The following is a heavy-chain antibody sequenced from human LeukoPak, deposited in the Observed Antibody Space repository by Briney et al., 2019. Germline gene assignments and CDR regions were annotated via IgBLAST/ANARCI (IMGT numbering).Heavy chain of an antibody. CDR1: GYTFTSYG. Sequence: ASVKVSCKASGYTFTSYGISWVRQAPGQGLEWMGWISAYNGNTNYAQKLQGRVTMTTDTSTSTAYMELRSLRSEDTAVYYCARGPPDCSGGSCYLYYYYYYMDVWGKGTTVTVSS. J-gene: IGHJ6*03. D-gene: IGHD2-15*01. V-gene: IGHV1-18*01. CDR2: ISAYNGNT. CDR3: ARGPPDCSGGSCYLYYYYYYMDV.